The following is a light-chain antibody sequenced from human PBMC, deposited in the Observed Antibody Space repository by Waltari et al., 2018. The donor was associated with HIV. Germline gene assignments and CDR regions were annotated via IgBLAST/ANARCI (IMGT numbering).Light chain of an antibody. V-gene: IGKV3-20*01. Sequence: IVLTQSPDTLSLSPGEGATLSCRASQNINNNHLAWYQQKPGQAPRLLFYAASTRAAGVPDRFSGSGVGTYFSLTSSRVEAEDFAVYYCQQYGSGYTFGLGTRLDIK. J-gene: IGKJ2*01. CDR2: AAS. CDR1: QNINNNH. CDR3: QQYGSGYT.